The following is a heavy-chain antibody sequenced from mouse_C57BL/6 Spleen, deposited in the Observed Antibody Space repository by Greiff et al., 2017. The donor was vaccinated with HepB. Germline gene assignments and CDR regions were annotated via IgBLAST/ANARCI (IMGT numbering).Heavy chain of an antibody. CDR2: IYPGDGDT. J-gene: IGHJ4*01. V-gene: IGHV1-82*01. CDR1: GYAFSSSW. CDR3: ARSKWDSSGYYAMDY. Sequence: QVQLQQSGPELVKPGASVKISCKASGYAFSSSWMNWVKQRPGKGLEWIGRIYPGDGDTNYNGKFKGKATLTADKSSSTAYMQLSSLTSEDSAVYFCARSKWDSSGYYAMDYWGQGTSVTVSS. D-gene: IGHD3-2*02.